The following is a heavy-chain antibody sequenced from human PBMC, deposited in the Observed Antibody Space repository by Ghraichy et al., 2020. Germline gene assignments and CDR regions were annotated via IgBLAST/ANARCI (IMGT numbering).Heavy chain of an antibody. J-gene: IGHJ6*02. CDR2: TYYRSKWYN. Sequence: SQTLSLTCAISGDSVSSNSAAWNWIRQSPSRGLEWLGRTYYRSKWYNDYAVSVKSRITINPDTSKNQFSLQLNSVTPEDTAVYYCARDQSSGWYVNYYYGMDVWGQGTTVTVSS. CDR3: ARDQSSGWYVNYYYGMDV. D-gene: IGHD6-19*01. CDR1: GDSVSSNSAA. V-gene: IGHV6-1*01.